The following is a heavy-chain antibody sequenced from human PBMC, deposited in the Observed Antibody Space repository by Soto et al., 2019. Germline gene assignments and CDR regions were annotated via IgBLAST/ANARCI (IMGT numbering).Heavy chain of an antibody. CDR1: GGTLSRSA. J-gene: IGHJ4*02. CDR3: GTGSSWTKVES. V-gene: IGHV1-69*01. Sequence: QVQLVQSGAEVKKPGSSVKVSCKASGGTLSRSAISWVRQAPGQGLEWMGGIIPIFGPAIYAQNFRGRVSIIADEATRTADMEMSSLRSDDTAVYYCGTGSSWTKVESWGQGTLVTVSS. CDR2: IIPIFGPA. D-gene: IGHD6-13*01.